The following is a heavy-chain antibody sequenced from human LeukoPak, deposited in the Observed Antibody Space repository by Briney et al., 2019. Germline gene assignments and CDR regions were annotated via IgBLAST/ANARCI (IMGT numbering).Heavy chain of an antibody. V-gene: IGHV4-30-4*08. J-gene: IGHJ4*02. CDR1: GGSISSYY. Sequence: PSETLSLTCTVSGGSISSYYWSWIRQPPGKGLEWIGYIYYSGSTYYNPSLKSRVTISVDTSKNQFSLKLSSVTAADTAVYYCAREFGGYSSSSQIDYWGQGTLVTVSS. CDR3: AREFGGYSSSSQIDY. CDR2: IYYSGST. D-gene: IGHD6-6*01.